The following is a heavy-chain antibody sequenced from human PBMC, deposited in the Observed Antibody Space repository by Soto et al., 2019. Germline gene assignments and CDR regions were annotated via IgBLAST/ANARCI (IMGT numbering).Heavy chain of an antibody. CDR2: ISGSGGST. CDR3: AKGWLLEWLPQDY. J-gene: IGHJ4*02. V-gene: IGHV3-23*01. CDR1: GFTFSSYA. D-gene: IGHD3-3*01. Sequence: GGSLRLSCAASGFTFSSYAMSWVRQTPGKGLEWVSAISGSGGSTYYADSVKGRFTISRDNSKNTLYLQMNSLRAEDTAVYYCAKGWLLEWLPQDYWGQGTLVTVSS.